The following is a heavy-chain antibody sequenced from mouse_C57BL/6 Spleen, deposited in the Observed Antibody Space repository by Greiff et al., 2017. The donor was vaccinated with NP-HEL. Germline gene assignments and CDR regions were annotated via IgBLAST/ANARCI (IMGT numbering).Heavy chain of an antibody. Sequence: VQLQQSGPELVKPGASVKISCKASGYAFSSSWMNWVKQRPGKGLEWIGRIYPGDGDTNYNGKFKGKATLTADKSSSTAYMQLSSLTSEDSAVYFCARWVYYYGSSFDYWGQGTTLTVSS. CDR1: GYAFSSSW. CDR2: IYPGDGDT. V-gene: IGHV1-82*01. J-gene: IGHJ2*01. D-gene: IGHD1-1*01. CDR3: ARWVYYYGSSFDY.